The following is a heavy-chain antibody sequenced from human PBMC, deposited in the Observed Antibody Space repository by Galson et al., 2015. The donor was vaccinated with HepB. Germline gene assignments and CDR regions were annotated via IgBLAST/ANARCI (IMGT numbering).Heavy chain of an antibody. V-gene: IGHV3-23*01. CDR3: AKDRPSSNTWYDLYYGMDV. D-gene: IGHD6-13*01. J-gene: IGHJ6*02. CDR2: ISGSGDST. CDR1: GFTFSSYA. Sequence: SPRPSCAASGFTFSSYAMSWVRQAPGKGLEWVSSISGSGDSTYYADSVKGRFTVSRDNSKNTMYLQMNSLRAEDTAVYYCAKDRPSSNTWYDLYYGMDVWGQGTTVTVSS.